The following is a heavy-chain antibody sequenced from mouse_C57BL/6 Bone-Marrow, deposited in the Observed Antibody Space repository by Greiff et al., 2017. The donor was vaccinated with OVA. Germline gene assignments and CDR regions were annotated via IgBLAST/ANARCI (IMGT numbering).Heavy chain of an antibody. CDR3: SDDLLWPPFAY. J-gene: IGHJ3*01. CDR1: GFTFSNYW. Sequence: EVKVVESGGGLVQPGGSMKLSCVASGFTFSNYWMNWVRQSPEKGLEWVAQIRLKSDNYATHYAESVKGRFTISRDDSKSSVYLQMNNLRAEDTGIYYCSDDLLWPPFAYWSQGTLVTVSA. V-gene: IGHV6-3*01. D-gene: IGHD2-1*01. CDR2: IRLKSDNYAT.